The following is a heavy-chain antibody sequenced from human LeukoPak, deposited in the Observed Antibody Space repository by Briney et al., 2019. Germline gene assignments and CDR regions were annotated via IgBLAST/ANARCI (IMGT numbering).Heavy chain of an antibody. J-gene: IGHJ4*02. V-gene: IGHV3-74*01. CDR2: INSDGSST. D-gene: IGHD1-26*01. CDR3: AREPIVGANFDY. Sequence: PGGSLRLSCAASGFTFSSYWMHWVRQAPGKGLVWVSRINSDGSSTSYADSVEGRFTISRDNAKNTLYLQMNSLRAEDTAVYYCAREPIVGANFDYWGQGTLVTVSS. CDR1: GFTFSSYW.